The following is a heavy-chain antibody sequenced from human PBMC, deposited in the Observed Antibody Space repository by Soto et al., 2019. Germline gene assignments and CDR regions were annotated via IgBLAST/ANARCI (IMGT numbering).Heavy chain of an antibody. J-gene: IGHJ5*02. CDR3: AKSGYTPSNWFDP. D-gene: IGHD5-18*01. CDR2: IGTTGDT. CDR1: GFTFSTYD. Sequence: EVQLVESGGGLVQPGGSLRLSCAASGFTFSTYDMHWVRQATGKGLEWVSTIGTTGDTYYPVSVKGRFTISRDNSNNTLYLQMNSLRAEDTAIYYCAKSGYTPSNWFDPWGQGTLVTVSS. V-gene: IGHV3-13*01.